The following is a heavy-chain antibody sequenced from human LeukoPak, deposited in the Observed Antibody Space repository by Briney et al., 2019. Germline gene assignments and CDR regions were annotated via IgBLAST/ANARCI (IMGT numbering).Heavy chain of an antibody. J-gene: IGHJ6*02. CDR3: ARSLGTTASPYYYGMDV. CDR2: IYYSGST. D-gene: IGHD1-1*01. V-gene: IGHV4-59*06. CDR1: GGSISSYY. Sequence: SETLSLTCTVSGGSISSYYWSWSRQHPGKGLEWIGYIYYSGSTYYNPSLKSRVTISVDTSKNQFSLKLSSVTAADTAVYYCARSLGTTASPYYYGMDVWGQGTTVTVSS.